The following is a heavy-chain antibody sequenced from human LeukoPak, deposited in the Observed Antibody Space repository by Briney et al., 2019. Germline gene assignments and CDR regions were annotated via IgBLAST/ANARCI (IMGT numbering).Heavy chain of an antibody. J-gene: IGHJ4*02. CDR1: GGSISSSSYY. V-gene: IGHV4-39*01. Sequence: TSSETLSLTCTVSGGSISSSSYYWGWIRQPPGKGLEWIGSIYYSGSTYYNPSLKSRVTISVDTSKNQFSLKLSSVTAADTAVHYCARRFVEYGYSPTFDYWGQGTLVTVSS. CDR2: IYYSGST. D-gene: IGHD5-24*01. CDR3: ARRFVEYGYSPTFDY.